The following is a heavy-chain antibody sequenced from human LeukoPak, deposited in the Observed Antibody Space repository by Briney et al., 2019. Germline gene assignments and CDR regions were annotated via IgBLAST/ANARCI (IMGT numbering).Heavy chain of an antibody. Sequence: GGSLRLSCAASGFSFSNAWMSWVRQAPGKGLDWVGRVKSKTDGGTTDYAAPVKGRFTISRDDSKNTLYLQMNSLKTEDTAVYYCTTDEVGATGYWGQGTLVTVSS. D-gene: IGHD1-26*01. J-gene: IGHJ4*02. CDR2: VKSKTDGGTT. CDR3: TTDEVGATGY. V-gene: IGHV3-15*01. CDR1: GFSFSNAW.